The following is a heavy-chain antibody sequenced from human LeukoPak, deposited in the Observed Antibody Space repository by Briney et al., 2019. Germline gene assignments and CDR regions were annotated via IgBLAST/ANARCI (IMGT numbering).Heavy chain of an antibody. J-gene: IGHJ4*02. CDR2: INPNSGGT. Sequence: GASVKVSCKASGYTFTGYYMHWVRQAPGQGLEWMGWINPNSGGTNYAQKFQGRVTMTRDTSISTAYMELSRLRSDDTAVYYCARDGRAGDFWSGYYRLYCSGGSCYPEPAFDYWGQGTLVTVSS. CDR1: GYTFTGYY. V-gene: IGHV1-2*02. D-gene: IGHD2-15*01. CDR3: ARDGRAGDFWSGYYRLYCSGGSCYPEPAFDY.